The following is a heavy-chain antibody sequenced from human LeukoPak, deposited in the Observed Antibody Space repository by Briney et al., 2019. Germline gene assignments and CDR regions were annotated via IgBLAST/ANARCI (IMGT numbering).Heavy chain of an antibody. V-gene: IGHV4-59*01. J-gene: IGHJ4*02. CDR2: IYYSGST. CDR1: GGSISSYY. D-gene: IGHD1-7*01. CDR3: ARGSQTTPDY. Sequence: SETLSLTCTVSGGSISSYYWSWIRQPPGKGLEWIGYIYYSGSTNYNPSLKSRVTISVDTSKSQFSLELSFVTAADTAVYYCARGSQTTPDYWGQGTLVTVYS.